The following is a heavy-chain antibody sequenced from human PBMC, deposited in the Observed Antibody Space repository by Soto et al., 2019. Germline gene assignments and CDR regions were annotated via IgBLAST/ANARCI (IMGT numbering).Heavy chain of an antibody. V-gene: IGHV1-69*12. Sequence: QVQLVQSGAVVKKPGSSVKVSCKASGGTFSSYAISWVRQAPGQGLEWMGGIIPIFGTANYAQKFQGRVTITADESTSTAYMELSSLRSEDTAVYYCARDRGEVGATTVWFDPWGQGTLVTVSS. D-gene: IGHD1-26*01. CDR2: IIPIFGTA. J-gene: IGHJ5*02. CDR3: ARDRGEVGATTVWFDP. CDR1: GGTFSSYA.